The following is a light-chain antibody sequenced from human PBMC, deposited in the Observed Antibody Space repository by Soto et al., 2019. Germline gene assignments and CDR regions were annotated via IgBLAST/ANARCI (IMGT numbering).Light chain of an antibody. CDR3: SSYTSDSTLDVV. V-gene: IGLV2-14*03. CDR1: SSDVGGYNF. Sequence: QAVVTQPASVSGSPGQSITISCTGTSSDVGGYNFVSWYQQHPGKAPKLIIYDVSYRPSGVLNRFSGSKSGNTASLSISGLQAEDEADYYCSSYTSDSTLDVVFGGGTKLTVL. CDR2: DVS. J-gene: IGLJ2*01.